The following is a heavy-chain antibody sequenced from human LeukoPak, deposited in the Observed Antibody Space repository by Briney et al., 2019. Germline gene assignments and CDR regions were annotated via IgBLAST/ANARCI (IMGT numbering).Heavy chain of an antibody. V-gene: IGHV1-2*02. CDR2: INPNSGGT. CDR3: ATTRTRHGRFDY. J-gene: IGHJ4*02. CDR1: GYTFTGYY. Sequence: ASVKVSCKASGYTFTGYYMHWVRQAPGQGLEWMGWINPNSGGTNYAQKFQGRVTMTRDTSISTAYMELSRLRSDDTAVYYCATTRTRHGRFDYWGQGTLVTVSS. D-gene: IGHD1-14*01.